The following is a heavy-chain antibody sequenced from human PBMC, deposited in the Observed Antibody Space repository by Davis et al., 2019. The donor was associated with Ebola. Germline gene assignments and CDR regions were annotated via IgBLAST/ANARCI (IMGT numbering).Heavy chain of an antibody. D-gene: IGHD3-10*01. CDR2: ISSSGSTI. V-gene: IGHV3-48*04. J-gene: IGHJ3*02. Sequence: GESLKISCAASGFTFSSYSMNWVRQAPGKGLEWVSYISSSGSTIYYADSVKGRFTISRDNAKNSLYLQMNSLRAEDTAVYYCARDLHRNYYGSGNFAFDIWGQGTMVTVSS. CDR1: GFTFSSYS. CDR3: ARDLHRNYYGSGNFAFDI.